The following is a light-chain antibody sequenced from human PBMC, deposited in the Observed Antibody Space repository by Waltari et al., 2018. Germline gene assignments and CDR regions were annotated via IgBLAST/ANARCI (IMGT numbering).Light chain of an antibody. Sequence: EIVMTQSPATLSLSTGERATLSCRASQSVSSSLAWYQQKPGQAPRLFISGASIRATGIPDRFSGSGSGTEFTLTISSLEPEDVAYYYCHQSSDWPLSFGGGTKVEIK. CDR1: QSVSSS. CDR3: HQSSDWPLS. V-gene: IGKV3D-15*01. CDR2: GAS. J-gene: IGKJ4*01.